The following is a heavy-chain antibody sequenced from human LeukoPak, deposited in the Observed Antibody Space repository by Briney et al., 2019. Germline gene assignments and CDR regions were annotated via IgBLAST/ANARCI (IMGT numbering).Heavy chain of an antibody. CDR3: ARARMGILDY. V-gene: IGHV1-46*01. CDR2: INPSGGST. CDR1: GYTFTSYY. Sequence: GASVKVSCKASGYTFTSYYMHWVRQAPGQGLEWMGIINPSGGSTSYAQKFQGRVTMTRNTSISTAYMELSSLRSEDTAVYYCARARMGILDYWGQGTLVTVSS. D-gene: IGHD7-27*01. J-gene: IGHJ4*02.